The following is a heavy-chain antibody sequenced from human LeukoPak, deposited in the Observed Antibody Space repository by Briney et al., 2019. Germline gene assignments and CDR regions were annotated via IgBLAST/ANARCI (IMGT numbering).Heavy chain of an antibody. CDR2: ISTSGSPI. CDR1: GFTFSSYE. D-gene: IGHD3-22*01. Sequence: GGSLRLSCAASGFTFSSYEMNWVRQAPGKGLEWVSYISTSGSPIYYGNSVKGRFTISRDNAKNSLYLQMNSLRAEDTALYYCARRGFYDTSGYLFDHWGQGALVTVSS. J-gene: IGHJ4*02. V-gene: IGHV3-48*03. CDR3: ARRGFYDTSGYLFDH.